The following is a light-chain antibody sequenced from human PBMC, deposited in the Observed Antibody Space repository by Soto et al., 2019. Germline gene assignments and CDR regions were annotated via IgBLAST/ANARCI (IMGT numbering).Light chain of an antibody. J-gene: IGKJ4*01. V-gene: IGKV1-27*01. CDR1: QGLSNY. CDR3: QKYNSAPRT. CDR2: AAS. Sequence: DIQMTQSPSSLSASVGDRVTITCRASQGLSNYLAWYQQKPGKVPKLLIYAASTLQSGVPSRFSGSGSGTDFTLTISSLQPEDVATYYCQKYNSAPRTFGGGTKVDIK.